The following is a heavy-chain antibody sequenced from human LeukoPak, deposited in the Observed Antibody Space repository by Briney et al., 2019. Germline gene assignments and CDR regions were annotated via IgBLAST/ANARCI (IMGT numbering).Heavy chain of an antibody. V-gene: IGHV3-30*02. Sequence: PGGSLRLSCAASGFTFSSYGMHRVRQAPGKGLEWVAFIRYDGSNKYYADSVKGRFTISRDNSKNTLYLQMNSLRAEDTAVYYCATQATRIVVVPAAIDYWGQGTLVTVSS. CDR1: GFTFSSYG. D-gene: IGHD2-2*01. CDR3: ATQATRIVVVPAAIDY. CDR2: IRYDGSNK. J-gene: IGHJ4*02.